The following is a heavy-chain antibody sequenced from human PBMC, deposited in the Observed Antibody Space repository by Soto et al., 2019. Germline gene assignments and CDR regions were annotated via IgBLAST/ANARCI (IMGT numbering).Heavy chain of an antibody. D-gene: IGHD3-16*01. J-gene: IGHJ4*02. CDR1: GYTFTSYY. V-gene: IGHV1-3*01. Sequence: ASVKVSCKASGYTFTSYYMHWVRQAPGQRLEWMGWINAGNGNTKYSQRFQGRVTITRDTSASTAYMELSSLRSEDTAVYYCARGEFLSYDDYWGQATLVTVSS. CDR3: ARGEFLSYDDY. CDR2: INAGNGNT.